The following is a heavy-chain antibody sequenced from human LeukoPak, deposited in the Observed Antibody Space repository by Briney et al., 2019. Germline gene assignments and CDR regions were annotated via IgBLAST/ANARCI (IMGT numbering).Heavy chain of an antibody. V-gene: IGHV4-39*07. CDR2: INHNGST. CDR1: GGSISSGGYS. Sequence: SETLSLTCTVSGGSISSGGYSWSWIRQPPGKGLEWIGEINHNGSTNYNPSLKSRVTISVDTSKNQFSLKLSSVTAADTAVYYCARLGSGRNYYWGQGTLVTVSS. D-gene: IGHD5-12*01. J-gene: IGHJ4*02. CDR3: ARLGSGRNYY.